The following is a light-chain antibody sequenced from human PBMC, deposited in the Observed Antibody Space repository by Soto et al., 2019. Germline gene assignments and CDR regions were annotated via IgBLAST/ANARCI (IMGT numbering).Light chain of an antibody. Sequence: VLTQSPGTLSLSPGERATLSCRASQSVSSNYLAWYQQKPGQAPRLLIYGASSRATGIPDRFSGSGSGTDFTLTISRLEPEDFAVYYCQQYVRSLWTFGQGTKVDIK. CDR2: GAS. V-gene: IGKV3-20*01. J-gene: IGKJ1*01. CDR1: QSVSSNY. CDR3: QQYVRSLWT.